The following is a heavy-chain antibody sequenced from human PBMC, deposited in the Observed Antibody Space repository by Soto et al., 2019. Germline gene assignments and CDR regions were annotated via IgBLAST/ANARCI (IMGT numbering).Heavy chain of an antibody. CDR1: GLTFGAYA. D-gene: IGHD3-3*02. J-gene: IGHJ2*01. CDR3: AKGGHFSHFDL. CDR2: ISGNGDDP. V-gene: IGHV3-23*01. Sequence: EKQLSDSGGNLVQPGGSLRLSCVASGLTFGAYAMTWIRQAPGKGLEWVSTISGNGDDPFYADSVRGRFTISRDNSNNIHYLQMNSLRVDDTAVYYCAKGGHFSHFDLWGRGTLVTVSS.